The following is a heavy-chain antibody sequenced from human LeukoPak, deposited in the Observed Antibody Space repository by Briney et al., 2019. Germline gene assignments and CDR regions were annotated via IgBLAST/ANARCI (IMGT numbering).Heavy chain of an antibody. J-gene: IGHJ4*02. D-gene: IGHD4-17*01. CDR1: GGSISSYY. CDR2: IYYSGST. CDR3: ARRDYGEHFDY. V-gene: IGHV4-59*01. Sequence: KSSETLSLTSTVSGGSISSYYWSWIRQPPGKGLEWIGYIYYSGSTNYNPSLKSRVTISVDTSKNQFSLKLSSVTAADTAVYYCARRDYGEHFDYWGQGTLVTVSS.